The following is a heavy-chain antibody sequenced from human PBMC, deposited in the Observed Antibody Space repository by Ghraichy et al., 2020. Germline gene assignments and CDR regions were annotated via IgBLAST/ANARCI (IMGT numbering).Heavy chain of an antibody. CDR1: GFSLSTSGMR. CDR2: IDWDDDK. J-gene: IGHJ4*02. Sequence: SGPTLVKPTQTLTLTCTFSGFSLSTSGMRVSWIRQPPGKALEWLARIDWDDDKFYSTSLKTRLTISKDTSKNQVVLTMTNTDPVDTATYYCARIRGDGYNLAFDYWGQGTLVTVSS. D-gene: IGHD5-24*01. V-gene: IGHV2-70*04. CDR3: ARIRGDGYNLAFDY.